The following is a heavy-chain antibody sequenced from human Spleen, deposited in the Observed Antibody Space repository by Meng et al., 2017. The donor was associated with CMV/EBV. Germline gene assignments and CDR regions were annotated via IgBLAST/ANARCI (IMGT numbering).Heavy chain of an antibody. CDR1: GGSFSGYY. CDR2: INHSGST. Sequence: SETLSLTCAVYGGSFSGYYWSWIRQPPGKGLEWMGEINHSGSTNYNPSLKRRVTISVDTSKNQSSWKLSSVTAADTAVYYCARGAPRLDLWGRGTLVTVSS. J-gene: IGHJ2*01. V-gene: IGHV4-34*01. CDR3: ARGAPRLDL.